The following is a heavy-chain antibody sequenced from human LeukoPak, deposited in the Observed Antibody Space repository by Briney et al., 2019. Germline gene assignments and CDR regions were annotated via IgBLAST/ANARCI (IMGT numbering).Heavy chain of an antibody. CDR3: AKEWGVSYYYYYMDV. J-gene: IGHJ6*03. Sequence: GGSLRLSCAASGFTFSSYAMSWVRHAPGKGLEWVSAISGSGGSTYYADSVKGRFTISRDNSKNTLYLQMNSLRAEDTAVYYCAKEWGVSYYYYYMDVWGKGTTVTVSS. CDR2: ISGSGGST. CDR1: GFTFSSYA. D-gene: IGHD1-26*01. V-gene: IGHV3-23*01.